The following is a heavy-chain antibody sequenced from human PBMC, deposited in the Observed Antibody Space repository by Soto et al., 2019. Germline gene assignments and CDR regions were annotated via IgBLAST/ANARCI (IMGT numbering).Heavy chain of an antibody. CDR1: GFNFSSYA. Sequence: QVQLVESGGGVVQPGRSLRLSCAASGFNFSSYAMHWVRQAPGKGLEWVAVISYDGSNKYYADSVKGRFTISRDNSKNTLYLQMNSLRAEDTAVDYCATTRIRNRIWGAFDYWGQVTLVTVSS. D-gene: IGHD2-15*01. J-gene: IGHJ4*02. CDR3: ATTRIRNRIWGAFDY. CDR2: ISYDGSNK. V-gene: IGHV3-30-3*01.